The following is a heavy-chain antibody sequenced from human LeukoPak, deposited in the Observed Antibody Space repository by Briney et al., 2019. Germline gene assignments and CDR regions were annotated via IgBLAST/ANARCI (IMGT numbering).Heavy chain of an antibody. CDR1: GGSFSGYY. CDR3: ARGFRGDNFDY. J-gene: IGHJ4*02. Sequence: PSETLSLTCAVYGGSFSGYYWSWIRQPPGKGLEWIGEINHSGSTNYNPSLKGRVTTSVDTSKNQFSLKLSSVTAADTAVYYCARGFRGDNFDYWGQGALVIVSS. CDR2: INHSGST. D-gene: IGHD4-17*01. V-gene: IGHV4-34*01.